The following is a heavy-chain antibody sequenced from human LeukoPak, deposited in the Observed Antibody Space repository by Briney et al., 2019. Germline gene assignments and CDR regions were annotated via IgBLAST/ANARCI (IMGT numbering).Heavy chain of an antibody. CDR1: GFTVSSNY. Sequence: GSLRLSCAASGFTVSSNYMSWVRQPPGKGLEWLGEINHSGSTNYNPSLKSRVTISVDTSKNQFSLKLSSVTAADTAVYYCARAIHDSSGWYDRPFDYWGQGTLVTVSS. CDR2: INHSGST. D-gene: IGHD6-19*01. CDR3: ARAIHDSSGWYDRPFDY. J-gene: IGHJ4*02. V-gene: IGHV4-34*01.